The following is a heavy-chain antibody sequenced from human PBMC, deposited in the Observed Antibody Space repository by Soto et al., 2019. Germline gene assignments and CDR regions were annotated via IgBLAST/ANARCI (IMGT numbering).Heavy chain of an antibody. V-gene: IGHV3-30*18. Sequence: QVQLVESGGGVVQPGRSLRLSCAASGFTFSSYGMHWVRQAPGKGLEWVAVISYDGSNKYYADSVKGRFTISRDNSKNTLYLKMNSLRAEDTAVYYCAKPSSPRATDFDYWCQGTLVTVSS. D-gene: IGHD1-26*01. CDR1: GFTFSSYG. CDR2: ISYDGSNK. J-gene: IGHJ4*02. CDR3: AKPSSPRATDFDY.